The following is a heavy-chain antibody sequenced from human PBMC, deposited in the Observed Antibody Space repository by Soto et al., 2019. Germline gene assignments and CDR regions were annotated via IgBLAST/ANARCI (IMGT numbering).Heavy chain of an antibody. Sequence: ASVKVSCKFSGYTLTELSMHWVRQAPGKGLEWMGGFDPEDGEIVYAQKFQGRVTMTEDTSTDTAYMELSSLRSEDTAVYYCATDDRKWLASQNYYYYYAMDVWGQGTTVTVSS. D-gene: IGHD6-19*01. CDR3: ATDDRKWLASQNYYYYYAMDV. CDR2: FDPEDGEI. CDR1: GYTLTELS. J-gene: IGHJ6*02. V-gene: IGHV1-24*01.